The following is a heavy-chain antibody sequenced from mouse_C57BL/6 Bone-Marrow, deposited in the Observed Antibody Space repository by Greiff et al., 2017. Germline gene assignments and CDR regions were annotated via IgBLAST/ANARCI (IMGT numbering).Heavy chain of an antibody. J-gene: IGHJ3*01. CDR3: ARERIYYDGSFAY. V-gene: IGHV1-55*01. CDR2: IYPGSGST. D-gene: IGHD1-1*01. Sequence: QVQLQQPGAELVKPGASVKMSCKASGYTFTSYWITWVKQRPGQGLEWIGDIYPGSGSTNYNEKFKSKATLTVDTSSSTAYMQLSSLISEDAAVYYCARERIYYDGSFAYWGQGTLVTVSA. CDR1: GYTFTSYW.